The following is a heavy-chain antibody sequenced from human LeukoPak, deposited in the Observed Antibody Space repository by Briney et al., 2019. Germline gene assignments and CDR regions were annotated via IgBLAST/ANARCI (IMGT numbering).Heavy chain of an antibody. D-gene: IGHD4-17*01. J-gene: IGHJ3*02. CDR3: TRLPTAYDAFDI. Sequence: GGSLRLSRTASGFTFGDYAMSWVRQAPGKGLEWVGFIRSKAYGGTTEYAASVKGRFTISRDDSKSIAYLQMNSLKTEDTAVYYCTRLPTAYDAFDIWGQGTMVTVSS. CDR1: GFTFGDYA. V-gene: IGHV3-49*04. CDR2: IRSKAYGGTT.